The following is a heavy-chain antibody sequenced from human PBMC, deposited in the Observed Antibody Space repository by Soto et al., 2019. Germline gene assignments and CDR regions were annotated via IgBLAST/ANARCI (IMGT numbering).Heavy chain of an antibody. D-gene: IGHD2-2*01. Sequence: QVHLVQSGAEVKKPGASVKVSCKASGYIFSNYGVTWVRQAPGQGLEWMGWIGPYNGKTDYAQNFQGRVTMTADTSTSTAYMELRSQRSDDTAVYYCARDPSGEVVPAASDSWGQGTLVTVSS. J-gene: IGHJ4*02. V-gene: IGHV1-18*01. CDR1: GYIFSNYG. CDR3: ARDPSGEVVPAASDS. CDR2: IGPYNGKT.